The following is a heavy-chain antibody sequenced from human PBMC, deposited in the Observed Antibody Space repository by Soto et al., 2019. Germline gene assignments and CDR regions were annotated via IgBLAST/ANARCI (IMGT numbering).Heavy chain of an antibody. CDR2: IYYSGST. Sequence: PSETLSLTCTVSGGSISSGGYYWSWIRQHQGKGLEWIGYIYYSGSTYYNPSLKSRVTISVDTSKNQFSLKLSSVTAADTAVYYCAREGSSSSLYYFDYWGQGTLVTVSS. D-gene: IGHD6-13*01. V-gene: IGHV4-31*03. CDR1: GGSISSGGYY. CDR3: AREGSSSSLYYFDY. J-gene: IGHJ4*02.